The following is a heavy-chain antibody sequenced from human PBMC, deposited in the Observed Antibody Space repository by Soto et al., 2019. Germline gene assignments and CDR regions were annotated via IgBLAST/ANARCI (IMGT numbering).Heavy chain of an antibody. D-gene: IGHD2-15*01. CDR1: GFTFSSYG. J-gene: IGHJ4*02. V-gene: IGHV3-30*18. Sequence: QVQLVESGGGVVQPGRSLRLSCAASGFTFSSYGMHSVRQAPGKGLEWEAVISYDGSNKYYADSVKGRFTISRDNSKNTLYLQMNSLRAEDTAVYYCAKETYSGPLDYWGQGTLVTVSS. CDR3: AKETYSGPLDY. CDR2: ISYDGSNK.